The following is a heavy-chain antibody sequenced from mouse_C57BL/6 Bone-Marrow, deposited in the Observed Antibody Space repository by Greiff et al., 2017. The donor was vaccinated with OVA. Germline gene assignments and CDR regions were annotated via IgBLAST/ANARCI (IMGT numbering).Heavy chain of an antibody. V-gene: IGHV1-63*01. CDR3: ARGGGGSSLYYFDY. J-gene: IGHJ2*01. Sequence: VQLQQSGAELVRPGTSVKMSCKASGYTFTNYWIGWAKQRPGHGLEWIGDIYPGGGYTNYNEKFKGKATLTADKSSSTAYMQFSSLTSEDSAIDYCARGGGGSSLYYFDYWGQGTTLTVSS. CDR1: GYTFTNYW. CDR2: IYPGGGYT. D-gene: IGHD1-1*01.